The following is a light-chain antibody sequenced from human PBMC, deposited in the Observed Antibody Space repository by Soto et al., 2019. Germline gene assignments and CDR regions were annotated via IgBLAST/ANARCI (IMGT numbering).Light chain of an antibody. Sequence: EIVLTQSPGTLSLSPGERATLSCRASQSVSSTYLIWYQQKPGQAPRLLIYGASSRATGIPDRFSGSGSGTEFTLTISSLQSEDFAVYYCQQYKDWPHTFG. CDR2: GAS. CDR1: QSVSSTY. V-gene: IGKV3-20*01. J-gene: IGKJ3*01. CDR3: QQYKDWPHT.